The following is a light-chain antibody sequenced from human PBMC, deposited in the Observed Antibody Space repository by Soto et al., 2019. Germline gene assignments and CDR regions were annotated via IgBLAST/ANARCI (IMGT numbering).Light chain of an antibody. CDR1: QSVGSN. Sequence: EIVMTQSPATLSVSPGERSTLSCRASQSVGSNLAWYHQKPGQAPRLLIYGASTRATGIPARFSGGGSGTEFTLTISSLQSEDFAVYYCQQYKNGWAFGQGTKVDIK. CDR3: QQYKNGWA. V-gene: IGKV3-15*01. CDR2: GAS. J-gene: IGKJ1*01.